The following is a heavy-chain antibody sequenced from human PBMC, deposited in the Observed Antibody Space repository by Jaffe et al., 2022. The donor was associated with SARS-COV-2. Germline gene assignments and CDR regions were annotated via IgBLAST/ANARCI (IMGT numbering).Heavy chain of an antibody. CDR1: GHTFANYA. D-gene: IGHD2-8*02. V-gene: IGHV1-3*01. J-gene: IGHJ6*02. CDR2: INAGNGFT. CDR3: ATAGVSNSSGPAHYFYYGLDV. Sequence: QVQLVQSGAEVRKPGASVKISCRASGHTFANYAIHWVRQGPGQRLEWMAWINAGNGFTKYSQKFRGRVTIINNTSASMVHLDLSFLRSEDTALYYCATAGVSNSSGPAHYFYYGLDVWGQGTTVTVSS.